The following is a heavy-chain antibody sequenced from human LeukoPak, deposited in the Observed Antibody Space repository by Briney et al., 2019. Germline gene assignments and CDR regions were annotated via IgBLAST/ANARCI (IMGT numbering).Heavy chain of an antibody. CDR2: IYYSGST. V-gene: IGHV4-34*01. Sequence: PSETLSLTCAVYGGSFSGYYWGWIRQPPGKGLEWIGGIYYSGSTYYNPSLKCRVTISVDTSKNQFSLKLSSVTAADTAVYYCARLLDYGGNSVAFDIWGQGTMVTVSS. CDR1: GGSFSGYY. J-gene: IGHJ3*02. CDR3: ARLLDYGGNSVAFDI. D-gene: IGHD4-23*01.